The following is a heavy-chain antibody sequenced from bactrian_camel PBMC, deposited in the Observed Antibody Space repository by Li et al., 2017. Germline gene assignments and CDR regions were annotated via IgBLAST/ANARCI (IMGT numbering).Heavy chain of an antibody. CDR2: MDGCGRTV. CDR3: AAAQRGRGRTCSDTDDYDF. CDR1: GPTYSTYC. J-gene: IGHJ4*01. Sequence: QLVESGGGSVRSGGSLRLSCTPVGPTYSTYCIGWFRQVPGHERERVATMDGCGRTVYVMPSVRGRFTITKDKDKNTLYLEMNSLKPSDTAMYYCAAAQRGRGRTCSDTDDYDFWGRGTQVTVS. V-gene: IGHV3-3*01. D-gene: IGHD3*01.